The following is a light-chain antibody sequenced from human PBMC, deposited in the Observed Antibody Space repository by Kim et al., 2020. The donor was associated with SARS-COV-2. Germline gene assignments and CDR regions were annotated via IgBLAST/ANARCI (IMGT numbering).Light chain of an antibody. CDR2: GAS. J-gene: IGKJ2*01. V-gene: IGKV3-20*01. Sequence: TLSLSPGERATLSCRASQSVSGSYLAWYQQKPGQAPRLLIYGASSRATGIPDRFSGSGSGTDFTLTISRLEPEDFAVYYCQQYGSSLGQGTKLEI. CDR1: QSVSGSY. CDR3: QQYGSS.